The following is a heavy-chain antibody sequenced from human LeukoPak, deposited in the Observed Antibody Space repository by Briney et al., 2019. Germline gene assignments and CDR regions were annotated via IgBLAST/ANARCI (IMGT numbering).Heavy chain of an antibody. CDR2: ISAGAYTT. J-gene: IGHJ4*02. D-gene: IGHD6-13*01. V-gene: IGHV3-23*01. Sequence: GGSLRLSCTASGFTFSSYAMGWVRQAPGKGLEGVSGISAGAYTTYYADSVKGRFTLSRDTSKNTLYLQMNSLRAEDTAVYYCAKDGYSSSWFYFDYWGQGTLVTVSS. CDR3: AKDGYSSSWFYFDY. CDR1: GFTFSSYA.